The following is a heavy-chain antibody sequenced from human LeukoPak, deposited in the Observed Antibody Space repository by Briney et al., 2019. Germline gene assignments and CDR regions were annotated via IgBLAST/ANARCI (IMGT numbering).Heavy chain of an antibody. CDR1: GGSISSGGYY. D-gene: IGHD3-16*02. J-gene: IGHJ5*02. CDR2: IYYSGST. CDR3: ARTYDYVWGSYRYGDWFDP. V-gene: IGHV4-31*03. Sequence: SETLSLTCTVSGGSISSGGYYWSWIRQHPGKGLEWIGYIYYSGSTYYNPSLKSRVTISVDTSKNQFSLKLSSVTAADTAEYYCARTYDYVWGSYRYGDWFDPWGQGTLVTVSS.